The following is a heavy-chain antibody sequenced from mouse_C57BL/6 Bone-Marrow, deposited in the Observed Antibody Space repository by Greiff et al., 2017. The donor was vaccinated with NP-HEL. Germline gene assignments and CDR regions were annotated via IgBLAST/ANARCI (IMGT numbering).Heavy chain of an antibody. CDR3: ASAYYYGSSL. J-gene: IGHJ2*01. CDR2: IYPGDGDT. Sequence: QVQLQQSGPELVKPGASVKISCKASGYAFSSSWMNWVKQRPGKGLEWIGRIYPGDGDTNYNGKFKGKATLTADKSSSTAYMHLSSLTSEDSAVYFCASAYYYGSSLWGQGATLSVST. V-gene: IGHV1-82*01. CDR1: GYAFSSSW. D-gene: IGHD1-1*01.